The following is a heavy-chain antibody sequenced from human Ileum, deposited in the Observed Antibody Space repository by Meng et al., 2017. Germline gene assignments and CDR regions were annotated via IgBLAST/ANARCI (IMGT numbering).Heavy chain of an antibody. V-gene: IGHV3-23*01. J-gene: IGHJ4*02. Sequence: GGSLRLSCAASGFTFSTYVISWVRQAPGKGLEWVSSMNSGGTTYYADSVKGRFTISRDDSKYTVYLQMNSLRVEDTALYYCARRASGGPDSWGQGTLVTVSS. D-gene: IGHD2-15*01. CDR3: ARRASGGPDS. CDR2: MNSGGTT. CDR1: GFTFSTYV.